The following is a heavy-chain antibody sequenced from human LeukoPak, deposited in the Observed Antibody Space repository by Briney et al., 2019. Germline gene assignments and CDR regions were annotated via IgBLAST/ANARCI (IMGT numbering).Heavy chain of an antibody. CDR2: IWYDGSNK. CDR1: GFTFSSYG. V-gene: IGHV3-33*01. CDR3: ARDLKQWLVGGGDGMDV. J-gene: IGHJ6*04. D-gene: IGHD6-19*01. Sequence: GRSLRLSCAASGFTFSSYGMHCVRQAPGKGLEWVAVIWYDGSNKYYADSVKGRFTISRDNSKNTLYLQMNSLRAEDTAVYYCARDLKQWLVGGGDGMDVWGKGTTVTVSS.